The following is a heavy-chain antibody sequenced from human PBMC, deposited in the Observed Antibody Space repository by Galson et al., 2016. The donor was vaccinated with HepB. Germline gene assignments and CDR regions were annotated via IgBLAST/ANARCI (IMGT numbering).Heavy chain of an antibody. J-gene: IGHJ4*02. CDR3: ATVDTAIFYFDY. D-gene: IGHD5-18*01. CDR2: GST. V-gene: IGHV4-59*01. Sequence: GSTNYNPSLKSRVTVSVDTSKNQFSLKLSSVTAADTAVYYCATVDTAIFYFDYWGQGTLVTVSS.